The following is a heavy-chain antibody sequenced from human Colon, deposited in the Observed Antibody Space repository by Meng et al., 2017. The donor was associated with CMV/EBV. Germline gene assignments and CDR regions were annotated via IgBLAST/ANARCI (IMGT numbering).Heavy chain of an antibody. CDR2: ISSSSSYL. Sequence: GGPLRLSCAASGFTFSPYNMNWVRQAPGKGLEWVSFISSSSSYLYYADSVKGRFTISRDNAKNSLYLQMNSLRVEDTAVYYCARIEGYYAMDVWGQGTTVTVSS. CDR1: GFTFSPYN. CDR3: ARIEGYYAMDV. J-gene: IGHJ6*02. V-gene: IGHV3-21*01.